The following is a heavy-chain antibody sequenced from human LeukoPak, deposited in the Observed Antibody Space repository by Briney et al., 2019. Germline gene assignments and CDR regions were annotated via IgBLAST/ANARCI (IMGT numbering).Heavy chain of an antibody. J-gene: IGHJ4*02. CDR2: ISAQHGQT. D-gene: IGHD2-2*01. CDR1: GYSENFYG. V-gene: IGHV1-18*01. CDR3: AGSLGYCTSNFCYLKY. Sequence: EASVKVSCKTSGYSENFYGITWVRQVAGQGLEWMGWISAQHGQTEYAPNSQDRVTMTTDTYTNTAYMELRSLRSDDTALYYCAGSLGYCTSNFCYLKYWGQGTLVTVSS.